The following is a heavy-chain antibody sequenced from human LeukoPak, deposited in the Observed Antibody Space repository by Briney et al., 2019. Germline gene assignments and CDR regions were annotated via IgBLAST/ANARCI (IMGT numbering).Heavy chain of an antibody. V-gene: IGHV4-59*10. CDR2: IYTSGST. D-gene: IGHD4-17*01. Sequence: PSETLSLTCAVYGGSFSNYYWSWIRQPAGKGLEWIGRIYTSGSTNYNPSLKSRVTISVDTSKNQFSLKLSPVTAADTAVYYCAIMPGDYGDYVKNWGQGTLVTVSS. CDR3: AIMPGDYGDYVKN. J-gene: IGHJ4*02. CDR1: GGSFSNYY.